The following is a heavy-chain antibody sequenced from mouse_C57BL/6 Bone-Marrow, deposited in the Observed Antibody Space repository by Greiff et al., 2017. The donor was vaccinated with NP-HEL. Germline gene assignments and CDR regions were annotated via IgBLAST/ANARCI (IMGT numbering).Heavy chain of an antibody. CDR1: GFTITNTY. Sequence: VHVKQSVAELVRPGASVKLSCTASGFTITNTYMHWVKQRPEQGLEWIGRIDPANGNTKYAPKFQGKATITADTSSNTAYLQLSSLTSEDTAIDYCAREGLGLSAWFAYWGQGTLVTVSA. CDR3: AREGLGLSAWFAY. V-gene: IGHV14-3*01. CDR2: IDPANGNT. J-gene: IGHJ3*01. D-gene: IGHD4-1*01.